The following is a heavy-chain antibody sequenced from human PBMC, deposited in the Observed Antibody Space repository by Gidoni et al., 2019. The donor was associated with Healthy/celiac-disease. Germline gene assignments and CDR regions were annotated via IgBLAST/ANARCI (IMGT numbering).Heavy chain of an antibody. CDR2: ISGSGGST. CDR3: AKGGSSWYFYFDY. V-gene: IGHV3-23*01. CDR1: GFTFSSYA. D-gene: IGHD6-13*01. Sequence: EVQLLESGGGLVQPGGSLRPSCAASGFTFSSYAMSWVRQAPGKGLEWVSAISGSGGSTYYADSVKGRFTISRDNSKNTLYLQMNSLRAEDTAVYYCAKGGSSWYFYFDYWGQGTLVTVSS. J-gene: IGHJ4*02.